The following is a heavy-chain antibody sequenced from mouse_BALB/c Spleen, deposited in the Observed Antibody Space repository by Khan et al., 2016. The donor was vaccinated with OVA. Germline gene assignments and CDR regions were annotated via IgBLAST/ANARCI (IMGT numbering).Heavy chain of an antibody. Sequence: VQLVESGPGLVKPSQSLSLTCTVTGYSITTNYAWDWIRQFPGNKLEWMGYISYSGSTSYNPSLKSRISITRDTSKNQFFLQLNSVTTEDTATYYCARKNYYGYAVDDWGQGTSVTVSS. J-gene: IGHJ4*01. CDR1: GYSITTNYA. V-gene: IGHV3-2*02. CDR2: ISYSGST. CDR3: ARKNYYGYAVDD. D-gene: IGHD1-1*01.